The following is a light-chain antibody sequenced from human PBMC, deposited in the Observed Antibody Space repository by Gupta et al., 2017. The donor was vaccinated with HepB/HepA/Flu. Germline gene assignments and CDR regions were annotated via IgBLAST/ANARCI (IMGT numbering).Light chain of an antibody. Sequence: DIQMTQSPSSLSASVGDRVTITCRASQGISSWLAWYQQKPEKAPKALIYAASNLQSGVPSRLSGSGSGTDFTLTISSLQPEDFATYYCQQYSSYPRTFGQGTKLEIK. V-gene: IGKV1D-16*01. CDR2: AAS. CDR1: QGISSW. J-gene: IGKJ2*01. CDR3: QQYSSYPRT.